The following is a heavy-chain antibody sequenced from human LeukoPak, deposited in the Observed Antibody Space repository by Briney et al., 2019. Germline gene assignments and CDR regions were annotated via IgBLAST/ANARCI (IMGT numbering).Heavy chain of an antibody. J-gene: IGHJ5*02. V-gene: IGHV4-59*01. CDR1: GGSISSYY. CDR3: ARGRTRYCSGGSCPQGWFDP. D-gene: IGHD2-15*01. CDR2: IYYSEST. Sequence: SETLSLTCTVSGGSISSYYWSWIRQPPGKGLEWIGYIYYSESTNYNPSLKSRVTISVDTSKNQFSLKLSSVTAADTAVYYCARGRTRYCSGGSCPQGWFDPWGQGTLVTVSS.